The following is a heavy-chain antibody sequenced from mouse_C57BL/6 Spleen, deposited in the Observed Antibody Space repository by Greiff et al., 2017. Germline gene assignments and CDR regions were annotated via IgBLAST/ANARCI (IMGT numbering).Heavy chain of an antibody. D-gene: IGHD1-1*01. V-gene: IGHV1-54*01. J-gene: IGHJ1*03. CDR2: INPGCGGT. CDR3: ARSGITTVVAARGWYFDD. Sequence: QVQLKESGAELVRPGTSVKVSCKASGYAFTNYLIEWVKQRPGQGLEWIGVINPGCGGTNYNEKFKGKATLTADKSSSTAYMQLSSLTSEDSTVYFCARSGITTVVAARGWYFDDWGTGTTVTVSS. CDR1: GYAFTNYL.